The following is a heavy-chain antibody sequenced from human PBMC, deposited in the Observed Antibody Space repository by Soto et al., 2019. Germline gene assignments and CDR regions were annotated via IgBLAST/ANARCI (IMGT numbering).Heavy chain of an antibody. J-gene: IGHJ4*02. CDR1: GFTYVKYA. CDR2: ISGDAGRT. V-gene: IGHV3-23*01. D-gene: IGHD3-22*01. Sequence: EVQLLESGGALVQPGGSLRLSCEASGFTYVKYAMSWVRQAPGKGLEVVSGISGDAGRTFYADSVKGRFTISRDNSKNTVYLQINSLRVKDTAVYYCVKDTVVVSNGGDFDYWGQGTLVTVSS. CDR3: VKDTVVVSNGGDFDY.